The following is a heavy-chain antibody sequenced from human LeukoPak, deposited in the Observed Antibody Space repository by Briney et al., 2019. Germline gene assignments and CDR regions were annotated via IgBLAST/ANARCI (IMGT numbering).Heavy chain of an antibody. V-gene: IGHV3-21*01. CDR2: IDSTSSFI. J-gene: IGHJ5*02. CDR3: ARDFCDL. Sequence: GGSLRLSCAASGFTFSSYAMMWVRQAPGKGLEWVSSIDSTSSFIYYADSLKGRFTVSRDNAKNSLYLQMNSLRAEDTAVYYCARDFCDLWGQGTLVTVSS. D-gene: IGHD3-3*01. CDR1: GFTFSSYA.